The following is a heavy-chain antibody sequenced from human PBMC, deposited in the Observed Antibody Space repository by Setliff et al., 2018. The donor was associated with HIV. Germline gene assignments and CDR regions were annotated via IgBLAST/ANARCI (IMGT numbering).Heavy chain of an antibody. CDR1: GGSTTSSTYY. V-gene: IGHV4-39*01. J-gene: IGHJ3*02. D-gene: IGHD2-21*02. CDR3: VRHNPTVVTDGYDI. CDR2: VSYSGRT. Sequence: SETLSLTCTVSGGSTTSSTYYWGGIRQPPGRGLEWIGSVSYSGRTYYNPSLKSRVTISIDTSKNQFSLNLSSVTAADTAVYYCVRHNPTVVTDGYDIWGQGTKVTVSS.